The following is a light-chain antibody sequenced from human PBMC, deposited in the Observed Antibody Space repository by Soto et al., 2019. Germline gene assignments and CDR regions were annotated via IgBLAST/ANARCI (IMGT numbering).Light chain of an antibody. J-gene: IGLJ2*01. Sequence: SYELTQPPPVSVAPGQTATITCGGNNIGRKSVHWYQQKPGQAPALVVRDDSGRPSGIPERFSGSNSGNTATLTISRVEAGDEADYYCQVWDSGSDHAVFGGGTKVTVL. CDR2: DDS. CDR1: NIGRKS. V-gene: IGLV3-21*02. CDR3: QVWDSGSDHAV.